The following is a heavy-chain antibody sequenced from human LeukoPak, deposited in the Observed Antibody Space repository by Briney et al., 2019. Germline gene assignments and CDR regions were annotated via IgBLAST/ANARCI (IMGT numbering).Heavy chain of an antibody. J-gene: IGHJ4*02. V-gene: IGHV3-7*01. CDR1: GFTFSSYW. CDR2: IKQDGSEK. CDR3: ARGPIAARPWYYFDY. D-gene: IGHD6-6*01. Sequence: GGSLRLSCAASGFTFSSYWMSWVRQAPGKGLEWGANIKQDGSEKYYVDSVKGRFTISRDNAKNSLYLQMNSLRAEDTAVYYCARGPIAARPWYYFDYWGQGTLVTVSS.